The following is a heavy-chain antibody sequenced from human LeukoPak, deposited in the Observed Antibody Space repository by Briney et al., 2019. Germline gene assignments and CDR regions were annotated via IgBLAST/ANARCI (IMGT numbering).Heavy chain of an antibody. Sequence: GESLKISCQASGYNFTTYWIAWVRQMPGKGLEWMGIIYPGDSDTIYSPSFQGQVTMSADRSISTAFLQWSSLKASDTAIYYCVRRERWRAPFDYWGLGTLVTVSS. J-gene: IGHJ4*02. D-gene: IGHD2-15*01. CDR2: IYPGDSDT. CDR1: GYNFTTYW. V-gene: IGHV5-51*01. CDR3: VRRERWRAPFDY.